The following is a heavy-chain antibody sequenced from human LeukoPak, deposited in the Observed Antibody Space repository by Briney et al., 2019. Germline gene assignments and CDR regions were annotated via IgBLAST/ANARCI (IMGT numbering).Heavy chain of an antibody. CDR1: GFTFSTYE. CDR3: ARVGSVPGFFDY. J-gene: IGHJ4*02. D-gene: IGHD6-19*01. Sequence: PGGSLRLSCVASGFTFSTYEMHWVRQAPGKGLEYVSGITGNGGNTYYANSVKGRFTISRDNSKNTLYLEMGSLRAEDMAVYYCARVGSVPGFFDYWGQGTLITVSS. V-gene: IGHV3-64*01. CDR2: ITGNGGNT.